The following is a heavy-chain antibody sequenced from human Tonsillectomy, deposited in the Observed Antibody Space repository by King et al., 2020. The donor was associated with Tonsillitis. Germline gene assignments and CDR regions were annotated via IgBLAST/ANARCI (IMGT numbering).Heavy chain of an antibody. V-gene: IGHV3-21*01. CDR1: GLTFSSYS. J-gene: IGHJ4*02. Sequence: QLVQSGGGLVKPGGSLRLSCAASGLTFSSYSMNWVRQTPGKGLEWVSSISTSGSYIYYADSMKGRFTVSRDNAKNSLYLQMNSLRAEDTALYYCATYSYGLRRDYWGQGTLVTVSS. CDR3: ATYSYGLRRDY. CDR2: ISTSGSYI. D-gene: IGHD5-18*01.